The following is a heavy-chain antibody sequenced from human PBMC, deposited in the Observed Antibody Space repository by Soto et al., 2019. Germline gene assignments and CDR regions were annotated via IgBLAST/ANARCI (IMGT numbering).Heavy chain of an antibody. J-gene: IGHJ6*02. D-gene: IGHD4-17*01. V-gene: IGHV4-34*01. CDR2: INHSGST. CDR1: GGSFSGYY. CDR3: ARSRATVTTRNDYYDGMDV. Sequence: QVQLQQWGAGLLKPSETLSLTCAVYGGSFSGYYWSWIRQPPGKGLEWIGEINHSGSTNYNPSLKSRVTISIDTSKIQFSLRRSSVTAADTAVYYCARSRATVTTRNDYYDGMDVWGHGTTVTVSS.